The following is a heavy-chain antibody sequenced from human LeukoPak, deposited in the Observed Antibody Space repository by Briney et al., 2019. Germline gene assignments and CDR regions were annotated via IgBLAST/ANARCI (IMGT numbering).Heavy chain of an antibody. V-gene: IGHV4-34*01. CDR2: INHSGST. CDR1: GGSFSGYY. Sequence: SETLSLTCAVYGGSFSGYYWGWIRQPPGKGLEWIGEINHSGSTNYNPSLKSRVTISVDTSKNQFSLKLSSVTAADTAVYYCARAIVVVPAAIDYFDYWGQGTLVTVSS. J-gene: IGHJ4*02. CDR3: ARAIVVVPAAIDYFDY. D-gene: IGHD2-2*01.